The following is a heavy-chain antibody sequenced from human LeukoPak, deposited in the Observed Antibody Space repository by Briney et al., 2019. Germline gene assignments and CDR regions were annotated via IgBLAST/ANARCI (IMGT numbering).Heavy chain of an antibody. D-gene: IGHD6-19*01. CDR2: ISYDGSNK. CDR1: GFTFSNYA. V-gene: IGHV3-30*18. Sequence: GGSLRLSCADSGFTFSNYAMSWVRQAPGKGLEWVAVISYDGSNKYYADSVKGRFTIARDNSKNTLYLQMNSLRAEDTAVYYCAKDFGRGVAGPFDYWSQGTLVTVSS. CDR3: AKDFGRGVAGPFDY. J-gene: IGHJ4*02.